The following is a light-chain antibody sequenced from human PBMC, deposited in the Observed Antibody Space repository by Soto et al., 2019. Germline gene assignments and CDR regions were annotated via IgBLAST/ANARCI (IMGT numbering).Light chain of an antibody. Sequence: EIVMTQSPSTLSLSPGDRATLSCRASQSVSSSYLAWYQQKPGQAPRHLIYGASSRDTGIPDRLSGSGYGTDFSLTSSRLVPEGLALHCCQPHGISPLVIVGQGTRLG. CDR3: QPHGISPLVI. J-gene: IGKJ5*01. CDR1: QSVSSSY. V-gene: IGKV3-20*01. CDR2: GAS.